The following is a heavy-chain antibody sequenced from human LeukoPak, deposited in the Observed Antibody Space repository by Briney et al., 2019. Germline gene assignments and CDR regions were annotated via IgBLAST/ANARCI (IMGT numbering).Heavy chain of an antibody. CDR2: ISAYNGNT. Sequence: ASVKVSCKASGYTFTSYGISWVRQAPGQGLEWMGWISAYNGNTNYAQKLQGRVTMTTDTSTSTAYMELRSLRSDDTAVYYCARVADSSGYYPYYFDYWGQGTLVTVSS. CDR1: GYTFTSYG. CDR3: ARVADSSGYYPYYFDY. J-gene: IGHJ4*02. D-gene: IGHD3-22*01. V-gene: IGHV1-18*01.